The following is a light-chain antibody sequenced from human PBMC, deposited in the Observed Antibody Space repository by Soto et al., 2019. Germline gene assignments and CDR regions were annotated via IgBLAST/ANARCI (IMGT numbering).Light chain of an antibody. Sequence: QSALTQPASVSGSPGQSITISCTGTSSDVGSHNFVSWYQQRPGKAPKLMIFEVTKRPSGVSSRFSGSKSGNTASLTISGLQAEDEADYYCSSYTDSTNYVFGTGTKLTVL. CDR1: SSDVGSHNF. CDR3: SSYTDSTNYV. V-gene: IGLV2-14*02. CDR2: EVT. J-gene: IGLJ1*01.